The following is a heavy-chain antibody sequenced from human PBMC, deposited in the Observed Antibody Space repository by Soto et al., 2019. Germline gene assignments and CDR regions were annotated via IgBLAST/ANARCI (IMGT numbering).Heavy chain of an antibody. CDR2: LNAANGDT. CDR3: ARKDYYGSGIYYFDS. D-gene: IGHD3-10*01. CDR1: GCTLTRYP. J-gene: IGHJ4*02. V-gene: IGHV1-3*01. Sequence: ASVKVSCKASGCTLTRYPIHWVRQAPGQGLEWMGWLNAANGDTGYSQNFQGRVTITRDTSASTAYMEMNSLRSEDTAVYYCARKDYYGSGIYYFDSWGQGTQVTVSS.